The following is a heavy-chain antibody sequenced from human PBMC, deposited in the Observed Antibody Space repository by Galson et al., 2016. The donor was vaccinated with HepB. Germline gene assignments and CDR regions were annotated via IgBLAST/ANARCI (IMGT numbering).Heavy chain of an antibody. J-gene: IGHJ3*02. V-gene: IGHV3-30*18. CDR1: GFTFSNYG. CDR3: AKAKRGSTNDASDI. CDR2: ISYDGSNK. D-gene: IGHD1-1*01. Sequence: SLRLSCAASGFTFSNYGMYWVRQAPGKGLEWMAVISYDGSNKYNADSVKGRFTISRDNSKNTLYLQMNSLRTEDTAVYYCAKAKRGSTNDASDIWGQGTMVTVSS.